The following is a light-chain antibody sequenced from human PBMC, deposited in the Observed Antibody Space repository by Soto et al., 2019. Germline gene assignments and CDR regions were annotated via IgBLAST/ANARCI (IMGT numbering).Light chain of an antibody. CDR2: CAX. Sequence: IVLTQYPGTLSLSRVERATLSCSAXQSVISNLAWYRQKPGHDPRIXIXCAXTRATGIPARFSGSGSGREFTLTISSLQSEDFAVYYCQQYNNWSPWTFGQGTKVDIK. V-gene: IGKV3-15*01. J-gene: IGKJ1*01. CDR1: QSVISN. CDR3: QQYNNWSPWT.